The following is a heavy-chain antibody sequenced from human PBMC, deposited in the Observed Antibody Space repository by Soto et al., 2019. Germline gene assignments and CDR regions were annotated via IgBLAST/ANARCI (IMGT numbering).Heavy chain of an antibody. CDR3: AKDAITMVRGVISYYGMDV. J-gene: IGHJ6*02. CDR2: ISWNSGSI. CDR1: GFTFDDYA. Sequence: EVQLVESGGGLVQPGRSLRLSFAASGFTFDDYAMHWVRQAPGKGLEWVSGISWNSGSIGYADSVKGRFTISRDNDKNSLYLQMNSLRAEDTALYYCAKDAITMVRGVISYYGMDVWGQGTTVTVSS. D-gene: IGHD3-10*01. V-gene: IGHV3-9*01.